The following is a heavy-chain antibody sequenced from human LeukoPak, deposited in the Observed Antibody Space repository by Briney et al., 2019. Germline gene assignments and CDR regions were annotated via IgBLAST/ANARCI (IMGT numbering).Heavy chain of an antibody. CDR2: INPNSGGT. Sequence: GASVKVSCKASGYTFTGYYMHWVRQAPGQGLEWMGWINPNSGGTNYAQKFQGRVTMNRDTSISTAYMELSRLRSDDTAVYYCARDPGTGDPPPCYYYYYGMDVWGQGTTVTVSS. D-gene: IGHD7-27*01. V-gene: IGHV1-2*02. CDR1: GYTFTGYY. CDR3: ARDPGTGDPPPCYYYYYGMDV. J-gene: IGHJ6*02.